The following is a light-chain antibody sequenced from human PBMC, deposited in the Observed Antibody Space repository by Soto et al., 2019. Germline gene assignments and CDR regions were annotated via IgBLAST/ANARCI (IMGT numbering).Light chain of an antibody. J-gene: IGLJ2*01. CDR3: SAYAGSNKRV. V-gene: IGLV2-8*01. CDR2: EVK. CDR1: SSDIGAYNY. Sequence: QSALTQPPSASGSPGQSVTISCTGTSSDIGAYNYISWYQQHPGKAPKLMLYEVKKRPSGVPGRVSGSKSGNTASLTVSGLQPEDEDEYYCSAYAGSNKRVFGGGTRLTVL.